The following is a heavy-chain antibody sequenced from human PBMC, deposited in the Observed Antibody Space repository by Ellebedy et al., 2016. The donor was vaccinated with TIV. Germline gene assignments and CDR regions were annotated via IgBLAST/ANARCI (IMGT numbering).Heavy chain of an antibody. CDR1: GYDFTTYW. D-gene: IGHD1-26*01. CDR2: IHPGASDT. J-gene: IGHJ4*02. V-gene: IGHV5-51*01. Sequence: PGGSLRLSCKGSGYDFTTYWVGWVRQLPGQGLEWMGLIHPGASDTRYSPSFRGQVTISADRSINTVYLQWTSLKASDTAMYFCARHPHLGSYRFDFWGQGSLVTVSS. CDR3: ARHPHLGSYRFDF.